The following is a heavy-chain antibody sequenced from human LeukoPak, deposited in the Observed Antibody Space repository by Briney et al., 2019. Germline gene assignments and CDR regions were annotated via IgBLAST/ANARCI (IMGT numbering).Heavy chain of an antibody. Sequence: GGSLRLSCASSASDFRTSWMHWVRQGPGTGLVWVSLITADGRSTTYADSVKGRFTISRDNAKNTLYLQMHSLRAEDTAVYYCARDHYHSIDYWGQGTVVTVSS. V-gene: IGHV3-74*01. CDR1: ASDFRTSW. J-gene: IGHJ4*02. CDR3: ARDHYHSIDY. D-gene: IGHD3-16*01. CDR2: ITADGRST.